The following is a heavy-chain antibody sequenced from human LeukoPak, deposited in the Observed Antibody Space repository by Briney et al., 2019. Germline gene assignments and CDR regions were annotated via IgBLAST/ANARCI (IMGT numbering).Heavy chain of an antibody. CDR2: TYYRSKWYN. V-gene: IGHV6-1*01. D-gene: IGHD6-19*01. CDR1: GDSVSSNSAA. Sequence: SQTLSLTCAISGDSVSSNSAAWNWIRQSPSRGLEWLGRTYYRSKWYNDYAVSVKSRITINPDTSKNQFSLQLNSVTPEDTAVYYCARGPTPYSSGWYSGRWFDLWGQGTLVTVSS. J-gene: IGHJ5*02. CDR3: ARGPTPYSSGWYSGRWFDL.